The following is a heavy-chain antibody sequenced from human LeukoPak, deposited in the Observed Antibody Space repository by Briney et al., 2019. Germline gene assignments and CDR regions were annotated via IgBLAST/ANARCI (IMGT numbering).Heavy chain of an antibody. Sequence: GESLKISCKGSGYSFTNYWIGWVRQMPGKGLEWMGIIYPGDSDTRYGPSFQGQVTISADKSISTAYLQWSSLKASDTAMYYCARLYFYESGAYYRYFDCWGQGTLVTVSS. CDR1: GYSFTNYW. CDR2: IYPGDSDT. CDR3: ARLYFYESGAYYRYFDC. V-gene: IGHV5-51*01. J-gene: IGHJ4*02. D-gene: IGHD3-22*01.